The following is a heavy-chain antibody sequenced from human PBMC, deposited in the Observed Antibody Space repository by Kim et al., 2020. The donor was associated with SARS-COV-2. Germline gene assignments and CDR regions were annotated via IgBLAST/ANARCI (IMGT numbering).Heavy chain of an antibody. Sequence: SETLSLTCTVSGGSISSYYWSWIRQPPGKGLEWIGYIYYSGSTNYNPSLKSRVTISVDTSKNQFSLKLSSVTAADTAVYYCARRIASSSWYSYYGMDVWGQGTTVTVSS. V-gene: IGHV4-59*01. CDR3: ARRIASSSWYSYYGMDV. CDR2: IYYSGST. CDR1: GGSISSYY. J-gene: IGHJ6*02. D-gene: IGHD6-13*01.